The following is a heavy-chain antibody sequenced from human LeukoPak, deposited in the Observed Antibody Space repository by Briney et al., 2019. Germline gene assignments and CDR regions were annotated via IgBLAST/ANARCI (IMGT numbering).Heavy chain of an antibody. D-gene: IGHD2-2*01. J-gene: IGHJ3*02. V-gene: IGHV1-69*06. CDR1: GGSFSSYG. CDR3: ARRTTSVAFDI. CDR2: IIPIFGTA. Sequence: ASVKVSCKASGGSFSSYGISWVRQAPGQGLAWVGRIIPIFGTANYAQKFQDRVNITADKSTSIVYMELSSLRSEDTAVYYCARRTTSVAFDIWGQGTMVTVSS.